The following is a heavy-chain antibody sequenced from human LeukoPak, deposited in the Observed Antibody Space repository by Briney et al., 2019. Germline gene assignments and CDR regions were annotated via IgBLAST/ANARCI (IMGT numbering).Heavy chain of an antibody. CDR1: GGSINNYY. CDR2: IHYSGST. V-gene: IGHV4-59*01. CDR3: ARTTEDCSSTSCYQYWFDP. Sequence: SETLSLTCTVSGGSINNYYWSWIRQPPGKGLEWIGYIHYSGSTSYNPSLKSRVTISVDTSKNQISLKVRSVTAADTAVYYCARTTEDCSSTSCYQYWFDPWGQGTLVTVSS. J-gene: IGHJ5*02. D-gene: IGHD2-2*01.